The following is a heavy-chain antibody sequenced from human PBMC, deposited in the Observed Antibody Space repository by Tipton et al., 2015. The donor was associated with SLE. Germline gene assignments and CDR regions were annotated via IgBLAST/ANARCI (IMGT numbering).Heavy chain of an antibody. CDR1: GFRFDDYG. Sequence: SLRLSCVASGFRFDDYGMNWVRQAPGKGLEWVSIIYSGGNTYYADSVKGRFTISRDDSKNTLYLQMNSLRAEDTAVYYCAKDRQLDYWGQGTLVTVSS. J-gene: IGHJ4*02. D-gene: IGHD2-2*03. V-gene: IGHV3-23*03. CDR2: IYSGGNT. CDR3: AKDRQLDY.